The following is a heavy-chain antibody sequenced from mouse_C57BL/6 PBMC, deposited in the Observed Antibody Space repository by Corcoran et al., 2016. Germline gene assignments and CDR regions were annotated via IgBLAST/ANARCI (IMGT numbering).Heavy chain of an antibody. CDR3: ARLGDGNSFNY. Sequence: QVQLQQSGPELVKPGASVKISCKASGYSFTSYYIHWVKQRPGQGLEWIGWIYPGSGNTKYNEKFKGKATLTADTSSSTAYMQLSSLTSEDSAVYYCARLGDGNSFNYWGQGTTLTVSS. V-gene: IGHV1-66*01. J-gene: IGHJ2*01. CDR1: GYSFTSYY. D-gene: IGHD2-1*01. CDR2: IYPGSGNT.